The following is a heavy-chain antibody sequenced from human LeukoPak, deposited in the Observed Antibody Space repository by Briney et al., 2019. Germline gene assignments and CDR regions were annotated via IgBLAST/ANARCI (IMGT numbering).Heavy chain of an antibody. CDR2: MNQDGSAK. J-gene: IGHJ6*02. CDR1: GFTFSDSW. D-gene: IGHD3-16*01. Sequence: GRSLRLSCAPSGFTFSDSWMSWVRQAPGKGLEWVANMNQDGSAKDYVDSVKGRFTISRDNARYSLSLQMSSLRVENTAVYYCATYTHWVAGDVWGQGTTVTVSS. CDR3: ATYTHWVAGDV. V-gene: IGHV3-7*01.